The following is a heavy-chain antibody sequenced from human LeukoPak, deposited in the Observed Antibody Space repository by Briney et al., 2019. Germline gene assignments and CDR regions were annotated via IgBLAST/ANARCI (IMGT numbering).Heavy chain of an antibody. Sequence: PSETLSLTCAVYGGSFSGYYWSWIRQPPGKGLEWIGEINHSGSTNYNPSLKSRVTISVDTSKNQFSLKLSSVTAADTAVYYCARSITIFGVVIIWGRSWFDPWGQGTLVTVSS. CDR2: INHSGST. D-gene: IGHD3-3*01. V-gene: IGHV4-34*01. CDR3: ARSITIFGVVIIWGRSWFDP. CDR1: GGSFSGYY. J-gene: IGHJ5*02.